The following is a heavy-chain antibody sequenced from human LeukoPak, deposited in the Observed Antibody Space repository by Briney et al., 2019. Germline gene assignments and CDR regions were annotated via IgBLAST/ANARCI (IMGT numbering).Heavy chain of an antibody. D-gene: IGHD2-21*02. CDR2: ISSTGSTI. CDR3: ARGKIEVVTAPFDW. Sequence: GGSLRLSCAASGFTFSSYSLNWVRQAPGKGLEWLSYISSTGSTIHYADSVKGRFTISRDNTKNSLYLQMNSLRAEDTAVYYCARGKIEVVTAPFDWWGQGILVTVSS. V-gene: IGHV3-48*04. J-gene: IGHJ4*02. CDR1: GFTFSSYS.